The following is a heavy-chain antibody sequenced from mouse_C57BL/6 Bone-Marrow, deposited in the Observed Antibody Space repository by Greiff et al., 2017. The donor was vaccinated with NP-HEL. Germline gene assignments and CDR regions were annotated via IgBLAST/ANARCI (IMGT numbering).Heavy chain of an antibody. CDR3: ASKRLDTTVDHFDV. J-gene: IGHJ1*03. CDR1: GYTFTSYW. D-gene: IGHD1-1*01. Sequence: QVQLQQPGAELVKPGASVKLSCKASGYTFTSYWMHWVKQRPGQGLEWIGMIHPNSGSTNYNEKFKSKATLTVDKSSSTAYMQLSSLTSEDSAVYYCASKRLDTTVDHFDVWGTGTTVTVSS. V-gene: IGHV1-64*01. CDR2: IHPNSGST.